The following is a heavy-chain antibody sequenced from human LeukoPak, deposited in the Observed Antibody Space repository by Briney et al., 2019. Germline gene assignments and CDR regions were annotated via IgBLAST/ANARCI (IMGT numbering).Heavy chain of an antibody. CDR1: GGSISSGDYY. CDR3: ARVEMVAARPGFFDY. D-gene: IGHD6-6*01. J-gene: IGHJ4*02. CDR2: IYYSGST. Sequence: PSETLSLTCTVSGGSISSGDYYWSWIRQPPGKGLEWIGYIYYSGSTYYNPSLKSRVTMSVDTSKNQFSLKLSSVTAADTAVYYCARVEMVAARPGFFDYWGQGTLVTVSS. V-gene: IGHV4-30-4*01.